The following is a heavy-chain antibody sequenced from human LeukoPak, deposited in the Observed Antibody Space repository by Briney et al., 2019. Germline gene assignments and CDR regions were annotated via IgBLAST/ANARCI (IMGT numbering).Heavy chain of an antibody. CDR1: GGSISSYY. CDR2: IYYSGST. D-gene: IGHD5-18*01. V-gene: IGHV4-59*01. Sequence: SETLSLTCTVSGGSISSYYWSWIRQPPGKGLEWIGYIYYSGSTNYNPSLKSRVTISVDTSKNQFSLKLSSVTAADTAAYYCARDRGYSYGYDFDYWGQGTLVTVSS. J-gene: IGHJ4*02. CDR3: ARDRGYSYGYDFDY.